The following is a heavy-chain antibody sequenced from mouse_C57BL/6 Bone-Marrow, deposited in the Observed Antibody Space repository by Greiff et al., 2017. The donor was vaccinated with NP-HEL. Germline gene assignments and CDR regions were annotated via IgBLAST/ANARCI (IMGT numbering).Heavy chain of an antibody. Sequence: EVKLQESGPGLVKPSQSLSLTCSVTGYSITSGYYWNWIRQFPGNKLEWMGYISYDGSNNYNPSLKNRISITRDTSKNQFFLKLNSVTTEDTATYYCARGYGSSWSWFAYWGQGTLVTVSA. CDR3: ARGYGSSWSWFAY. CDR1: GYSITSGYY. J-gene: IGHJ3*01. V-gene: IGHV3-6*01. CDR2: ISYDGSN. D-gene: IGHD1-1*01.